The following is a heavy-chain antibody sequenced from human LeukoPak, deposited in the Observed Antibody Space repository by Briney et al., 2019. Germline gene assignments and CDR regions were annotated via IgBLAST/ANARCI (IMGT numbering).Heavy chain of an antibody. D-gene: IGHD3-3*01. CDR3: ARDGSYDFWSGSLY. J-gene: IGHJ4*02. Sequence: GGSLRLSCAASGFTFSSFGMHWVRQAPGKGLEWVAVISYDGSNKFYADSVKGRFTISRDNSKNTLYLQMNSLRAEDTAVYYCARDGSYDFWSGSLYWGQGTLVTVSS. CDR1: GFTFSSFG. V-gene: IGHV3-30*03. CDR2: ISYDGSNK.